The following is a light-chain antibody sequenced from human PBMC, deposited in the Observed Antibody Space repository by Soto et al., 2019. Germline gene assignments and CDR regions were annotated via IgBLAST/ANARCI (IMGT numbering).Light chain of an antibody. Sequence: QSVLTQPPSVSGAPGQRVTISCTGSSSNIGAGYDVHWYQQLPGTAPKLLIYGNSNRPSGVPDRFSGSKSGTSASLAITGLQAEDEADYYCQSYDSSLIGWVFGGGTHLTVL. V-gene: IGLV1-40*01. CDR3: QSYDSSLIGWV. J-gene: IGLJ3*02. CDR1: SSNIGAGYD. CDR2: GNS.